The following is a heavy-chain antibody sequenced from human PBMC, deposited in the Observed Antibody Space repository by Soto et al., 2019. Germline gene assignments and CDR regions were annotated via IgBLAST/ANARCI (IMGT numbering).Heavy chain of an antibody. V-gene: IGHV1-18*01. J-gene: IGHJ4*02. Sequence: QVQLVQSGAEVKKPGASVKVSCKTSGYTFTSYGISWVRQAPGQGLEWIGWISTYNGNTNHAQRLQGRVSMTTDTSIITAYMELRRLRSDDTALYYCARDSGQWMVNDWGQGTQLTASS. CDR1: GYTFTSYG. CDR3: ARDSGQWMVND. D-gene: IGHD6-19*01. CDR2: ISTYNGNT.